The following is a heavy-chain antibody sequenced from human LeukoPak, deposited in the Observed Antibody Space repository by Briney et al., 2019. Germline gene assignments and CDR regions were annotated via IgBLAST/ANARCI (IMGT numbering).Heavy chain of an antibody. CDR2: INHSGST. V-gene: IGHV4-34*01. CDR1: GGSFNGHY. D-gene: IGHD6-6*01. J-gene: IGHJ4*02. Sequence: ASETLSLTCAVYGGSFNGHYWSWIRQPPGKGLEWIGEINHSGSTNYNPSLKSRVTISVDTSKNQFSLKLSSVTAADTAVYYCARGGIADRLGTWGQGTLVTVSS. CDR3: ARGGIADRLGT.